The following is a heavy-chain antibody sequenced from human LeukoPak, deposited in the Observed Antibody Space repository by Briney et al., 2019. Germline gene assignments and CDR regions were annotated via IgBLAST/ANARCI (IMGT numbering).Heavy chain of an antibody. D-gene: IGHD1-1*01. CDR2: IYPGDSDT. Sequence: GESLKISCKGSGYSFTSYWIGWVRQMPGKGLEWMGIIYPGDSDTRYSPSFQGQVTISADKSINTAYLQWSSLKASDTAVYYCAREVSRYNRGHGAFDYWGQGTLVTVSS. J-gene: IGHJ4*02. V-gene: IGHV5-51*01. CDR3: AREVSRYNRGHGAFDY. CDR1: GYSFTSYW.